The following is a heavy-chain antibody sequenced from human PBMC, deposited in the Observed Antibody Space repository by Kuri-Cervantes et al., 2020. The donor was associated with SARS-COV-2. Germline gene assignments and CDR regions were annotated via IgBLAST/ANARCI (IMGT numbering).Heavy chain of an antibody. V-gene: IGHV3-21*01. CDR2: ISSSSSYT. D-gene: IGHD5-24*01. CDR3: ARGSLWRGGYNSHYYYGMDV. J-gene: IGHJ6*02. Sequence: GGSLRLSCAASGSTFSSYSMNWVRQAPGKGLEWVSSISSSSSYTNYADSVKGRFTISRDNAKNSLYLQMNSLRAEDTAVYYCARGSLWRGGYNSHYYYGMDVWGQGTTVTVSS. CDR1: GSTFSSYS.